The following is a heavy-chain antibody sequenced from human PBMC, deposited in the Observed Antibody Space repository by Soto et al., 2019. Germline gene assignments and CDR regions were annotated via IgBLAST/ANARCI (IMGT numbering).Heavy chain of an antibody. D-gene: IGHD2-15*01. CDR2: IHYTGST. CDR1: GGSIISHY. CDR3: ARGGWSLDY. V-gene: IGHV4-59*11. J-gene: IGHJ4*02. Sequence: QVQLQESGPGLVKPWETLSLTCSVSGGSIISHYWSWIRQPPGKGLEWIVYIHYTGSTDYNPSLKSRLTISVDTSKKQFSLKLTSVTAADTAVYYCARGGWSLDYWGQGTLVTVSS.